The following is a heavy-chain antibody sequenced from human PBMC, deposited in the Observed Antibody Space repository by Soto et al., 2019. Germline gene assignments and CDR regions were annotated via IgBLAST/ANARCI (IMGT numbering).Heavy chain of an antibody. CDR3: AREGYPFDY. V-gene: IGHV3-48*02. Sequence: EVQLVESGGGLVQPGGSLRLSCAASGFTFSSYSMNWVRQAPGKGLEWVAYISRSSSTIYYADSVKGRFTISRDNAKNSLSLQMKRMRDGDKAVYDCAREGYPFDYWGRGTLVSVCS. CDR2: ISRSSSTI. D-gene: IGHD5-12*01. J-gene: IGHJ4*01. CDR1: GFTFSSYS.